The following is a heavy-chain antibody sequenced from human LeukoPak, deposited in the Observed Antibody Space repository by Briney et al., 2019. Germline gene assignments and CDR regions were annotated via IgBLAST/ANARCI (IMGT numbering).Heavy chain of an antibody. CDR3: ARVYYGSGRFDP. D-gene: IGHD3-10*01. CDR1: GSTFSSYE. J-gene: IGHJ5*02. CDR2: ISSSDNTI. V-gene: IGHV3-48*03. Sequence: GGSLRLSCAASGSTFSSYEMNWVRQAPGKGLEWVSYISSSDNTIYYADSVKGRFTISRDNAKNSLYLQMNSLRAEDTAVYYCARVYYGSGRFDPWGQGTLVTVSS.